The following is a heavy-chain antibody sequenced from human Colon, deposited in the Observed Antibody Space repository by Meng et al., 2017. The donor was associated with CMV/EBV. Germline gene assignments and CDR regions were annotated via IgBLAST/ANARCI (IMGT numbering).Heavy chain of an antibody. CDR2: ISSSSSYI. V-gene: IGHV3-21*01. Sequence: GESLKISCAASGFTFSSYSMNWVRQAPGKGLEWVSSISSSSSYIYYADSVKGRFTISRDNAKNSLYLQMNSLRAEDTAVYYCARDHPSGYYYAFDYWGQGTLVTVS. CDR1: GFTFSSYS. CDR3: ARDHPSGYYYAFDY. J-gene: IGHJ4*02. D-gene: IGHD3-22*01.